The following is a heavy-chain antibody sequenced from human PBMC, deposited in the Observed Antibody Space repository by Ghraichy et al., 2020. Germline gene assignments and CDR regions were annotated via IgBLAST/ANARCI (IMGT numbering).Heavy chain of an antibody. CDR2: IYNSGSP. CDR3: ARSPYNWNYWFDP. CDR1: GGSVSSYY. Sequence: SETLSLTCTVSGGSVSSYYWSWIRQPPGRGLEWIGYIYNSGSPTYNPSLKSRVTISVDTSKNQISLKLSSVTAADTAVYYCARSPYNWNYWFDPWGQGTLVTVSS. D-gene: IGHD1-7*01. V-gene: IGHV4-59*02. J-gene: IGHJ5*02.